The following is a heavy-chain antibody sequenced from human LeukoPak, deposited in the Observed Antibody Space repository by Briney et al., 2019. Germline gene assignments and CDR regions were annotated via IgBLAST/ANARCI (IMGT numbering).Heavy chain of an antibody. CDR2: ISAYNGDT. Sequence: ASVKVSCKPSGYTFTSYGISWVRQAPGQGLEWMGWISAYNGDTSSAQKVQGRVTMTTDTSTSTAYMELRSLRSDDTAVYYCAGQVLIAGGRYGMDVWGQGTTVTVSS. J-gene: IGHJ6*02. CDR1: GYTFTSYG. D-gene: IGHD2-15*01. CDR3: AGQVLIAGGRYGMDV. V-gene: IGHV1-18*01.